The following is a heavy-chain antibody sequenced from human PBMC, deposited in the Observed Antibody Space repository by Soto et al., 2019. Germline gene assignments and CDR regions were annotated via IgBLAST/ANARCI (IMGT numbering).Heavy chain of an antibody. CDR3: ARFSNWFDP. Sequence: AETLSLTCTVSGGSISNYYWSWIRQPAGKGLEWIGRIYTSGSPNYNPSLKSRVIMSVDTSKNQFSLKVSSVTAADTAVYYCARFSNWFDPWGQGTAVTVSS. CDR2: IYTSGSP. CDR1: GGSISNYY. V-gene: IGHV4-4*07. J-gene: IGHJ5*02.